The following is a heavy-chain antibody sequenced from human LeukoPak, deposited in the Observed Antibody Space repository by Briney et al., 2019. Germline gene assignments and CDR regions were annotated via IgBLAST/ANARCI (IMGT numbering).Heavy chain of an antibody. CDR2: ISSDSDVR. Sequence: GGSLRLSCAASGFTFSDAVMSWVRQAPGMGLEWVAAISSDSDVRYYAASVKGRFTISRDNSKSTVYLQMNSLRAEDAATYYCAKVGYCTSNCFRTHDYWGQGALVTVSP. D-gene: IGHD2-8*01. J-gene: IGHJ4*02. V-gene: IGHV3-23*01. CDR1: GFTFSDAV. CDR3: AKVGYCTSNCFRTHDY.